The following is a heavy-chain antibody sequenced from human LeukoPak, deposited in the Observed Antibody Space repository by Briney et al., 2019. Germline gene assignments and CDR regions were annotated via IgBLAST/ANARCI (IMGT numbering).Heavy chain of an antibody. CDR2: INPNSGGT. D-gene: IGHD6-13*01. CDR1: GYTFTGYY. Sequence: VASVKVSCKASGYTFTGYYMYWVRQAPGQGLEWMGWINPNSGGTNYAQNFQGRVTMTRDTSISTAYMELSRLRSDDTAAYYCARAYSSTSETQFDYWGQGTLVTVSS. J-gene: IGHJ4*02. CDR3: ARAYSSTSETQFDY. V-gene: IGHV1-2*02.